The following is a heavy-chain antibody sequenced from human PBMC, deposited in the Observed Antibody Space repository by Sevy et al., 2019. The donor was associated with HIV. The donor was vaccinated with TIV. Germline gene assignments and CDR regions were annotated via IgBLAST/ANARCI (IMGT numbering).Heavy chain of an antibody. CDR1: EFTFSSYG. D-gene: IGHD2-2*01. Sequence: GGSLRLSCAASEFTFSSYGMHWVRQAPGKGLEWVAVISYDGSNKYYADSVKGRFTISRDNSKNTLYLQMNSLRAEDTAVYYCAKDARGSSPGYFDYWGQGTLVTVSS. CDR3: AKDARGSSPGYFDY. CDR2: ISYDGSNK. J-gene: IGHJ4*02. V-gene: IGHV3-30*18.